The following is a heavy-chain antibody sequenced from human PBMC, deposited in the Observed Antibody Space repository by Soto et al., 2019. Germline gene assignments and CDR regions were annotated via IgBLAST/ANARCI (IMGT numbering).Heavy chain of an antibody. CDR3: ARGIKYYASGDHAFDI. CDR1: GYTFTSYD. Sequence: QVQLVQSGAEVKKPGASVKVSCKVSGYTFTSYDINWVRQATGKGIEWMGWMNPNSGNTGYAQKFKGTVTITRNTSISTAYMEMSSLRSEDTAVYYCARGIKYYASGDHAFDIWGQGTMVTVSS. J-gene: IGHJ3*02. CDR2: MNPNSGNT. V-gene: IGHV1-8*01. D-gene: IGHD3-10*01.